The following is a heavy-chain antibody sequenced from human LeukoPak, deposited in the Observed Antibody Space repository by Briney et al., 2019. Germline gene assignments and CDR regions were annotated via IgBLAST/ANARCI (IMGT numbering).Heavy chain of an antibody. D-gene: IGHD1-26*01. CDR2: INPNSGGT. CDR3: ARAKVEGSSYWFDP. CDR1: GYTFTDYY. V-gene: IGHV1-2*02. J-gene: IGHJ5*02. Sequence: GASVKVSCKASGYTFTDYYMHWVRQAPGQGLEWMGWINPNSGGTNYAQKFQGRATMTRDTSISTAYMELSRLRSDDTAVYYCARAKVEGSSYWFDPWGQGTLVTVSS.